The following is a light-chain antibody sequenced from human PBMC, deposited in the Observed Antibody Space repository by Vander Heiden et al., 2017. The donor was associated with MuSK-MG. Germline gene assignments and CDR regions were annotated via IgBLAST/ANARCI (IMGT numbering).Light chain of an antibody. Sequence: EIVLTQSPGTLSLSPGERATLSCRASQSVRSNYLAWYQHKPGQAPKLLIYGASSRATGIPDRFSGSGSGTDFTLTISRLEPEDFAVYYCQQYRSLPRTFGQGTKLEIK. CDR3: QQYRSLPRT. CDR2: GAS. CDR1: QSVRSNY. V-gene: IGKV3-20*01. J-gene: IGKJ1*01.